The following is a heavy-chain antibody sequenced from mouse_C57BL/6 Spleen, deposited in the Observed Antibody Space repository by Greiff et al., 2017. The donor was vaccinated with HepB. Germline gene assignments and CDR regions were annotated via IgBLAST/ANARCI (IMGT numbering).Heavy chain of an antibody. D-gene: IGHD2-3*01. CDR2: IWRGGST. V-gene: IGHV2-5*01. J-gene: IGHJ4*01. Sequence: VQLQESGPGLVQPSQSLSITCTVSGFSLTSYGVHWVRQSPGKGLEWLGVIWRGGSTDYNAAFMSRLSITKDNSKSQVFFKMNSLQADDTAIYYCAKNFPYDTAMDYWGQGTSVTVSS. CDR3: AKNFPYDTAMDY. CDR1: GFSLTSYG.